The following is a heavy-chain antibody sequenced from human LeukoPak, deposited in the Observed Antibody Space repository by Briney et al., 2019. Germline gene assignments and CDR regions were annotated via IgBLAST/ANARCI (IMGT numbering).Heavy chain of an antibody. CDR1: GYXFTSYG. Sequence: PTASVKVSCTASGYXFTSYGMSWVRQAPGQGLEWMGWISAYNGNTNYAQKLQGRVTMTTDTSTSTAYMELRSLRSDDTAVYYCARHDYYDSSGPFDYWGQGTLVTVSS. V-gene: IGHV1-18*01. J-gene: IGHJ4*02. CDR3: ARHDYYDSSGPFDY. D-gene: IGHD3-22*01. CDR2: ISAYNGNT.